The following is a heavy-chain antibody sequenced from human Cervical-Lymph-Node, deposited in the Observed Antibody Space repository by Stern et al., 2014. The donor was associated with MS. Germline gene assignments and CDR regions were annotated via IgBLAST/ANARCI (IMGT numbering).Heavy chain of an antibody. J-gene: IGHJ4*02. CDR3: ARDGEWALPNDFDY. CDR2: ISYDGSNK. D-gene: IGHD1-26*01. CDR1: GFTFSTYG. V-gene: IGHV3-30*03. Sequence: VQLVESGGGVVQPGRSLRLSCAASGFTFSTYGMNWVRQAPDPGLGWVAVISYDGSNKYYADHVKGRFTISRDNSKKTLYLQMNSLRAEDTAVYYCARDGEWALPNDFDYWGQGTLVTVSS.